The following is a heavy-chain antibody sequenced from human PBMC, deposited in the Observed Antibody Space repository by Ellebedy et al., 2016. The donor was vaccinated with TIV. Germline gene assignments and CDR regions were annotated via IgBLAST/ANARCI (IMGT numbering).Heavy chain of an antibody. Sequence: GGSLRLSCTASGFTSSKYGMYWVRQAPDKGLEWVAVISHDGDERHYVDSVKGRFTVSRDNSPSTLFLQMDSLRPNDTAVYFWARDGGSGTPFDYWGQGTLVTVSS. V-gene: IGHV3-30*03. CDR2: ISHDGDER. CDR3: ARDGGSGTPFDY. CDR1: GFTSSKYG. D-gene: IGHD3-10*01. J-gene: IGHJ4*02.